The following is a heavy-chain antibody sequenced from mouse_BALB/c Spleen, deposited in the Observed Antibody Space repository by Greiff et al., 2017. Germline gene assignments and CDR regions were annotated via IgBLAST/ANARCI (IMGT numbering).Heavy chain of an antibody. CDR3: ARPPYGYSSYWYFDV. J-gene: IGHJ1*01. Sequence: EVKVVESGGGLVKPGGSLKLSCAASGFAFSSYDMSWVRQTPEKRLEWVAYISSGGGSTYYPDTVKGRFTISRDNAKNTLYLQMSSLKSEDTAMYYCARPPYGYSSYWYFDVWGAGTTVTVSS. CDR2: ISSGGGST. D-gene: IGHD2-2*01. V-gene: IGHV5-12-1*01. CDR1: GFAFSSYD.